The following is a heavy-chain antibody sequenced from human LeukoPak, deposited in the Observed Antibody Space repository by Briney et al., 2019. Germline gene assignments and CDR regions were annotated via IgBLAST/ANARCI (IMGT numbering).Heavy chain of an antibody. Sequence: LAGGSLRLSCAASGFTFRSYAMSWVRQAPGNGLEWVSAISGSGGSTYYADSVKGRFTISRDNSKNTLYLQMNSLRAEDTAVYYCAKVGIAVAGHFDYWGQGTLVTVSS. D-gene: IGHD6-19*01. J-gene: IGHJ4*02. V-gene: IGHV3-23*01. CDR2: ISGSGGST. CDR1: GFTFRSYA. CDR3: AKVGIAVAGHFDY.